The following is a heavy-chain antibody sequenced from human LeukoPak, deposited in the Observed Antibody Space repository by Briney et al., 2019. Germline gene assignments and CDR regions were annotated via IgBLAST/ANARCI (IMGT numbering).Heavy chain of an antibody. CDR3: AKATRAYDYNYFDY. J-gene: IGHJ4*02. D-gene: IGHD5-12*01. Sequence: PGGSLRLSCAASGLTFSTYGFHWVRQAPGRGLEWVAVIHYDGSHKYYADSVKGRFTISRDNSKNTLYLQMNSLRAEDTAVYYCAKATRAYDYNYFDYWGQGTLVTVSS. CDR2: IHYDGSHK. CDR1: GLTFSTYG. V-gene: IGHV3-30*02.